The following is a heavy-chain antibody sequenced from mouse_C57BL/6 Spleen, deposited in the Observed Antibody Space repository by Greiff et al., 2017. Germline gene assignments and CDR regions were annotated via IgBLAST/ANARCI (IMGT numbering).Heavy chain of an antibody. CDR1: GYTFTNYW. J-gene: IGHJ2*01. CDR3: ARSPPYDSNYPYFDY. Sequence: VKRQESGAGLVRPGTSVKMSCTASGYTFTNYWIGWAQQSPGHGLEWIGEIYPGGGYTNYTENFKGKATLSADKSSSTAYLQFSLLTSEASAIYYCARSPPYDSNYPYFDYWGQGTTLTVSS. D-gene: IGHD2-5*01. CDR2: IYPGGGYT. V-gene: IGHV1-63*01.